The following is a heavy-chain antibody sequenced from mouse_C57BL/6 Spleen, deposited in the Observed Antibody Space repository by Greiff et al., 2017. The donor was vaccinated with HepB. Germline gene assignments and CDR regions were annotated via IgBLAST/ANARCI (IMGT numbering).Heavy chain of an antibody. V-gene: IGHV1-64*01. CDR3: ARTWTLYAMDY. CDR1: GYTFTSYW. CDR2: IHPNSGST. Sequence: VQLQQPGAELVKPGASVKLSCKASGYTFTSYWMHWVKQRPGQGLEWIGMIHPNSGSTNYNEKFKSKATLTVDKSSRTAYMQLSSLTSEDSAVYYCARTWTLYAMDYWGQGTSVTVSS. J-gene: IGHJ4*01.